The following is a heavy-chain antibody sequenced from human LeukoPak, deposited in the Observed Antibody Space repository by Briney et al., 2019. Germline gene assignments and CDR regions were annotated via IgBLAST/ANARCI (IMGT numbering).Heavy chain of an antibody. V-gene: IGHV4-34*01. CDR3: ARRDIDYSSVYYYDSSGYYRA. D-gene: IGHD3-22*01. J-gene: IGHJ4*02. CDR2: INHSGST. Sequence: SETLSLTCAVYGGSFSGYYWSWIRQPPGKGLEWIGEINHSGSTNYNPSLKSRVTISVDTSKNQFSLKLSSVTAADTAVYYCARRDIDYSSVYYYDSSGYYRAWGQGTLVTVSS. CDR1: GGSFSGYY.